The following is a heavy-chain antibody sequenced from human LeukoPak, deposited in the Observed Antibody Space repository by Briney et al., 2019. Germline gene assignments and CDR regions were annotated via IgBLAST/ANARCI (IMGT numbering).Heavy chain of an antibody. CDR3: ARESSTADIVVVPATDY. CDR2: ISSSGSTI. Sequence: GGSLRLSCAASGFTFSDYYMSWIRQAPGKGLEWVSYISSSGSTIYYADSVKGRFTISRDNAKNSLYLQMNSLRAEDTAVYYCARESSTADIVVVPATDYWGQGTLVTVSS. J-gene: IGHJ4*02. CDR1: GFTFSDYY. D-gene: IGHD2-2*01. V-gene: IGHV3-11*04.